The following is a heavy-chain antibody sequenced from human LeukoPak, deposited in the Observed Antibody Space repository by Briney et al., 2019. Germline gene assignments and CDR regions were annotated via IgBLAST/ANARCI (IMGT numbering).Heavy chain of an antibody. CDR1: GFTFSSYA. CDR3: AKDRDYYDSSGYPGDFDY. V-gene: IGHV3-23*01. CDR2: ISGSGGST. J-gene: IGHJ4*02. Sequence: GGSLRLSCAASGFTFSSYAMSWVRQAPGKGLEWVSAISGSGGSTYYADSVKGRFTISGDNSKNTLYLQMNSLRAEDTAVYYCAKDRDYYDSSGYPGDFDYWGQGTLVTVSS. D-gene: IGHD3-22*01.